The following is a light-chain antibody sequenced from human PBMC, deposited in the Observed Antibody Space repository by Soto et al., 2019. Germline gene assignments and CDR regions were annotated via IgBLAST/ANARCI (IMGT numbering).Light chain of an antibody. CDR3: LQHYSWPWT. CDR1: QSVSGY. J-gene: IGKJ1*01. Sequence: IVMTQSPGTVSVXXXXXXXXXXXASQSVSGYLDWFHQKPGQAPRLVLLRIFTRAIGVPARFSGSGSETEFTLTISGLQSEDSGVYYCLQHYSWPWTFGQGTKVDI. V-gene: IGKV3-15*01. CDR2: RIF.